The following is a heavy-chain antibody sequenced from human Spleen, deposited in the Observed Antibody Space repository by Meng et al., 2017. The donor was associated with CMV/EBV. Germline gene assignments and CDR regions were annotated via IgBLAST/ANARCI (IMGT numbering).Heavy chain of an antibody. V-gene: IGHV1-18*01. CDR3: GRGLGYGDYSDY. CDR1: GGTFSSYD. Sequence: ASVKVSCKASGGTFSSYDISWVRQAPGQGLEWMGWISAHNGDTHFAKKFQDRVILTTDTSTTTAYMELRTLTSDDTAMYYCGRGLGYGDYSDYWGQGTLVTVSS. CDR2: ISAHNGDT. J-gene: IGHJ4*02. D-gene: IGHD4/OR15-4a*01.